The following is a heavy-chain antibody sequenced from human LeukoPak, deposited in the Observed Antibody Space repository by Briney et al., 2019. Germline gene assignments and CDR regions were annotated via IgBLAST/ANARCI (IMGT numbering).Heavy chain of an antibody. CDR2: IYPGDSDT. CDR3: ARLADSTC. D-gene: IGHD2-2*01. Sequence: GESPKISCKGSGYTFSNFWIAWVRQMPGKGLEWMGSIYPGDSDTRYRPSFQGQVTISADKSIATAFLQWSSLKASDTAIYFCARLADSTCWGQGTLVTVSS. CDR1: GYTFSNFW. J-gene: IGHJ4*02. V-gene: IGHV5-51*01.